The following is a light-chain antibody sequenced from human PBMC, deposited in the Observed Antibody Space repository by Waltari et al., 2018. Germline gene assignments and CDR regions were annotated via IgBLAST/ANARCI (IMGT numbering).Light chain of an antibody. Sequence: IQLTQSPSSLSASVGDRVTITCRASQGISNYLAWYQQKPGKVPKLLIHSASTLQSGVPSRFSGSGSGTDFTLTISSLQPEDFATYYCQQRSNWPPTWTFGQGTKVEIK. CDR3: QQRSNWPPTWT. J-gene: IGKJ1*01. CDR2: SAS. CDR1: QGISNY. V-gene: IGKV1-9*01.